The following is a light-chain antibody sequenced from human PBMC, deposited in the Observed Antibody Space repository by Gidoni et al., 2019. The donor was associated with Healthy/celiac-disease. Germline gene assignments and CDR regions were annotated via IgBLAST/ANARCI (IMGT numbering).Light chain of an antibody. J-gene: IGKJ2*01. CDR2: GAS. V-gene: IGKV3-15*01. CDR3: QQYYNWPPYT. CDR1: QSVSSN. Sequence: EIVMTQYTDTLSVSPGERATLSCRASQSVSSNLAWYQQKPGQAPRLLIYGASTRATGIPASFRGIGSGTEFPLTIICLHSEDLAVYCCQQYYNWPPYTFGQWTKLEIK.